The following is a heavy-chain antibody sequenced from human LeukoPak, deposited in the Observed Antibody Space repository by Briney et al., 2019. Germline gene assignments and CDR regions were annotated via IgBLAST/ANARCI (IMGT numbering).Heavy chain of an antibody. Sequence: GRSLRLSCAASGFTFSSYSMNWVRQAPGKGLEWVSSISSSSSYIYYADSVKGRFTISRDNAKNSLYLQMNSLRAEDTAVYYCASLIAAAGTTKSAHDYWGQGTLVTVSS. D-gene: IGHD6-13*01. CDR2: ISSSSSYI. CDR1: GFTFSSYS. J-gene: IGHJ4*02. V-gene: IGHV3-21*01. CDR3: ASLIAAAGTTKSAHDY.